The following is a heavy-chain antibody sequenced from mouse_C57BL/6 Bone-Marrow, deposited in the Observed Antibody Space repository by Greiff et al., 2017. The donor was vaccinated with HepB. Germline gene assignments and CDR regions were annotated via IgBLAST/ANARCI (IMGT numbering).Heavy chain of an antibody. D-gene: IGHD1-1*01. Sequence: QVQLQQSGAELVKPGASVKLSCKASGYTFTSYWMHWVKQRPGQGLEWIGMIHPNSGSTNYNEKFKSKATLTVDKSSSTAYMQLSSLTSEDSAVYYCARILITTVVAHFDYWGQGTTLTVSS. V-gene: IGHV1-64*01. CDR3: ARILITTVVAHFDY. CDR1: GYTFTSYW. J-gene: IGHJ2*01. CDR2: IHPNSGST.